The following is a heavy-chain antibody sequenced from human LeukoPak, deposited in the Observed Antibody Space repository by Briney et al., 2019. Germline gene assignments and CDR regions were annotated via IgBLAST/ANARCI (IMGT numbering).Heavy chain of an antibody. J-gene: IGHJ6*04. V-gene: IGHV3-48*03. Sequence: QTGGSLRLFCEDSGFTFRSYEMNWVRQAPGKGLEWVSYISSSGSTIYYADSVKGRFTISRDNAKNSLYLQMNSLRAEDTAVYYCAELGITMIGGVWGKGTTVTISS. CDR3: AELGITMIGGV. D-gene: IGHD3-10*02. CDR2: ISSSGSTI. CDR1: GFTFRSYE.